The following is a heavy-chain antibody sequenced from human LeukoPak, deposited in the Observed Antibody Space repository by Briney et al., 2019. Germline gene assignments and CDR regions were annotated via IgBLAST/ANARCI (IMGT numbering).Heavy chain of an antibody. D-gene: IGHD3-3*01. Sequence: PSETLSLTCAVYGGSFSGYYWSWIRQPPGKGLEWIGEINHSGSTNYNPSLKSRVTISVDTSKNQFSLKLSSVTAADTAVYYCASPITTVGGRSESSPRRHFDYWGQGTLVTVSS. J-gene: IGHJ4*02. V-gene: IGHV4-34*01. CDR1: GGSFSGYY. CDR3: ASPITTVGGRSESSPRRHFDY. CDR2: INHSGST.